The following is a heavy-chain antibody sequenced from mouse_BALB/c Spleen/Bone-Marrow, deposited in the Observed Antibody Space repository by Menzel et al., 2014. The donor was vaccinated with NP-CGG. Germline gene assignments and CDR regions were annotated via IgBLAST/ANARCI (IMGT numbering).Heavy chain of an antibody. D-gene: IGHD1-2*01. J-gene: IGHJ2*01. V-gene: IGHV5-9*02. CDR1: GFAFSSYD. CDR3: ARLLRLRYFDY. Sequence: EVQLAESGGGLVKPGGSLKLSCAASGFAFSSYDMSWVRQTPEKRLEWVATISSGGSYTYYPDSVKGRFTISRDNARNTLYLQMSSLRSEDTALYYCARLLRLRYFDYWGQGTTLTVSS. CDR2: ISSGGSYT.